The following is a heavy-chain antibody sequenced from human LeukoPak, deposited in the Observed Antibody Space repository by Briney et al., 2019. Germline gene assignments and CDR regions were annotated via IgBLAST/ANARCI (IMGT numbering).Heavy chain of an antibody. CDR2: IKQDGSAK. CDR3: AREFEGTASGAGY. CDR1: GFSFSTYW. Sequence: GGSLRLSCVDSGFSFSTYWMSWVRQAPGKGLEWVANIKQDGSAKYYVDSVKGRFTISRDNAKKSLYLQMNSLRAEDTAVYYCAREFEGTASGAGYWGQGTLVTVSS. D-gene: IGHD1-26*01. J-gene: IGHJ4*02. V-gene: IGHV3-7*01.